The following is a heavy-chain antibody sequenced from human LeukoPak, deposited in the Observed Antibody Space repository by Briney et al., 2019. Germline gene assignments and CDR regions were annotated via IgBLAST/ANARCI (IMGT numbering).Heavy chain of an antibody. Sequence: PGGSLRLSCAASGFTASSNYMSWVRQAPGKGLEWVSGIRDSGGSTYYADSVKGRFTISRDNSKNTLYLQMNSLRAEDTAVYYCAKPTYCGGDCYTQPFDYWGQGTLVTVSS. J-gene: IGHJ4*02. CDR3: AKPTYCGGDCYTQPFDY. D-gene: IGHD2-21*02. CDR1: GFTASSNY. V-gene: IGHV3-23*01. CDR2: IRDSGGST.